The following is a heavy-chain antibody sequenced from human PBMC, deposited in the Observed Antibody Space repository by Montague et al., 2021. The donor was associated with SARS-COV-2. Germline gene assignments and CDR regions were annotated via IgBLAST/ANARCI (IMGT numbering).Heavy chain of an antibody. CDR3: ARGMIRGVTTPFDY. J-gene: IGHJ4*02. CDR1: SGSIISSSYY. D-gene: IGHD3-10*01. CDR2: IYYSGTT. V-gene: IGHV4-39*02. Sequence: SETLSLTCSVSSGSIISSSYYWGWIRQPPGKELEWIGNIYYSGTTYYNPSLQSRGTISVATSKNNLSLRLSYVTAADTAVYFCARGMIRGVTTPFDYWGQGSQVTVSS.